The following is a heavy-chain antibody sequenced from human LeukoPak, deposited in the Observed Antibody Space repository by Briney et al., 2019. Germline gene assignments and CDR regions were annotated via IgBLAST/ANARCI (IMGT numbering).Heavy chain of an antibody. CDR2: ISGSDGST. D-gene: IGHD3-9*01. CDR3: AGVLRYFDWLFDY. Sequence: GGSLRLSCAASGFTFSSYAMSWVRQAPGKGQEWVSAISGSDGSTYYADSVKGRFTISRDNSKNTLYLQMNSLRAEDTAVYHCAGVLRYFDWLFDYWGQGTLVTVSS. CDR1: GFTFSSYA. V-gene: IGHV3-23*01. J-gene: IGHJ4*02.